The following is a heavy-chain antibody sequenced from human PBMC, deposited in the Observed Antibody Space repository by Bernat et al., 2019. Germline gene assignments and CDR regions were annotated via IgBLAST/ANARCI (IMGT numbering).Heavy chain of an antibody. CDR1: GYTLTELS. CDR3: ATAPVAGYLDY. J-gene: IGHJ4*02. Sequence: QVQLVQSGAEVKKPGASVKVSCKVSGYTLTELSMHWVRQAPGKGLEWMGGFDPEDGETIYEQKFQGRVTMTEEKSTDTAYMELSSLRYEDTAVYYCATAPVAGYLDYWGQGTLVTVSS. CDR2: FDPEDGET. D-gene: IGHD6-19*01. V-gene: IGHV1-24*01.